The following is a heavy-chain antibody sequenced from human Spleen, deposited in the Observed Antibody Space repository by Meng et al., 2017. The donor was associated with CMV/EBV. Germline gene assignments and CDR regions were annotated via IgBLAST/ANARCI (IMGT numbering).Heavy chain of an antibody. CDR2: INYSGTT. V-gene: IGHV4-39*06. J-gene: IGHJ4*02. CDR3: ARDNIQFGIWHY. Sequence: RLQLPESGPGLVNPSETLSLTCTVSGGSISSSSYYWGWIRQPPGKGLEWIGAINYSGTTYYNPSLKSRVTISVDTSKKQFSLKLSSVTAADTAVYYCARDNIQFGIWHYWGQGTLVTVSS. D-gene: IGHD2-15*01. CDR1: GGSISSSSYY.